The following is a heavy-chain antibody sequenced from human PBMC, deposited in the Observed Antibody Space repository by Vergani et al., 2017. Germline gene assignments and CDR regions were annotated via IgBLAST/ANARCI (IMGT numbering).Heavy chain of an antibody. CDR1: GYSISSGYY. J-gene: IGHJ4*02. V-gene: IGHV4-38-2*02. CDR3: ARAGYCSGDSCYSGPFDY. Sequence: QVQLQESGPGLVKPSETLSLTCTVSGYSISSGYYWGWIRQPPGKGLEWIGSIYHSGSTYYNPSLKSRVTISVDTSKNQFSLKLSSVTAADTAVYYCARAGYCSGDSCYSGPFDYWGQGTLVTVSS. CDR2: IYHSGST. D-gene: IGHD2-15*01.